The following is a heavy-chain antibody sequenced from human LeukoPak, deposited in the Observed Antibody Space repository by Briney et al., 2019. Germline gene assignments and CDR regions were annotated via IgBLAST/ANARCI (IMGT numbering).Heavy chain of an antibody. CDR3: ARLSVGARLDY. D-gene: IGHD1-26*01. V-gene: IGHV4-39*07. CDR2: IYYSGST. J-gene: IGHJ4*02. Sequence: SETLSLTCTVSGGSISSSSYYWGWIRQPPGKGLEWIGSIYYSGSTYYNPSLKSRVTISVDTSKNQFSLKLSSVTAADTAAYYCARLSVGARLDYWGQGTLVTVSS. CDR1: GGSISSSSYY.